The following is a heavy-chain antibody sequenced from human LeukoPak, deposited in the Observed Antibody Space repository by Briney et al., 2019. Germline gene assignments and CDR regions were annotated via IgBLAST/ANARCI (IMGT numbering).Heavy chain of an antibody. J-gene: IGHJ4*02. CDR1: GGSISSYY. D-gene: IGHD3-22*01. CDR2: IYYSGST. CDR3: ARGADSSGYYSIFYFDY. Sequence: SETLSLTCTVSGGSISSYYWNWIRQPPGKGLEWIGYIYYSGSTNYNPSFKSRVTISVDTSKNQFSLKLSSVTAADTAVYYCARGADSSGYYSIFYFDYWGQGTLVTVSS. V-gene: IGHV4-59*01.